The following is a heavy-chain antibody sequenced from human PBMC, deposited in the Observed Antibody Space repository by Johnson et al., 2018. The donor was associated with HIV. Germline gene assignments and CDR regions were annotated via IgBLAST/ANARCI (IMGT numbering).Heavy chain of an antibody. V-gene: IGHV3-30*03. CDR1: GFTFSTNA. J-gene: IGHJ3*02. D-gene: IGHD2-21*02. CDR2: VTYDGSNK. Sequence: QVQLVESGGGVVQPGRSLRLSCTASGFTFSTNAMHWVRQAPGKGLEWVAGVTYDGSNKYYADSVKGRFTISRDNSKNTLYLQMNSLRAEDPAVYYCARASDSYCSADCYGDGFQISDQGTKVIVSS. CDR3: ARASDSYCSADCYGDGFQI.